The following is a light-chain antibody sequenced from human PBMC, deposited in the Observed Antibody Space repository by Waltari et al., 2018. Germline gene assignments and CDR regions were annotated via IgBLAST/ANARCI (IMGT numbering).Light chain of an antibody. Sequence: DIVMTQSPDSLDVSLGERAAINCKSSQSVLYSSNNQNYLAWYQQKPGQPPKLLIYWASTRESGVPDRFSGSGSGTDFTLTISSLQAEDVAVYYCQQYYSSPLTFGGGTKVEIK. CDR3: QQYYSSPLT. V-gene: IGKV4-1*01. CDR2: WAS. CDR1: QSVLYSSNNQNY. J-gene: IGKJ4*01.